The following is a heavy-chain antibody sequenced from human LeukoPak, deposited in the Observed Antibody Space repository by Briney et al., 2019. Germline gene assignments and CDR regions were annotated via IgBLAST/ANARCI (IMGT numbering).Heavy chain of an antibody. CDR3: ARDCGYQCLFDY. V-gene: IGHV1-18*01. J-gene: IGHJ4*02. Sequence: ASVKVSCEASGYTFTNYGISWVRQAPGQGHEWMGWISGYNGNTNYAQKSQGRVTMTTDTSTNTAHMELRSLRSDDTAIYYCARDCGYQCLFDYWGQGTLVTVSS. CDR2: ISGYNGNT. D-gene: IGHD5-12*01. CDR1: GYTFTNYG.